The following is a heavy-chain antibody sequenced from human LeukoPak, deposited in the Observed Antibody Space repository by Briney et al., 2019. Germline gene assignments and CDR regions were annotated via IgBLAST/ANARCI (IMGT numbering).Heavy chain of an antibody. CDR3: ARGKYTAAFDI. D-gene: IGHD5-18*01. J-gene: IGHJ3*02. V-gene: IGHV3-11*04. CDR1: GVTFGDYY. Sequence: PGGSLRLSCAASGVTFGDYYMTWFRQAPGKGLEWVSYISGPGNTISYADSVQGRFTISRDNAKNSLYLQVNTLRVEDSAVYYCARGKYTAAFDIWGQGTMVTVSS. CDR2: ISGPGNTI.